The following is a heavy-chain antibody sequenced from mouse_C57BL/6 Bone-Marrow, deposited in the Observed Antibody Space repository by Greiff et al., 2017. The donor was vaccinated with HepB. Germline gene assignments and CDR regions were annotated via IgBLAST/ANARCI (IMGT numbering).Heavy chain of an antibody. CDR1: GYTFTSYW. J-gene: IGHJ2*01. D-gene: IGHD1-1*01. V-gene: IGHV1-64*01. Sequence: QVQLQQPGAELVKPGASVKLSCKASGYTFTSYWMHWVKQRPGQGLEWIGMIHPNSGSTNYNEKFKSKATLTVDKSSSTAYMQLSSLTSEDSAVYYCASYYGSSYAFDYWGQGTTLTVSS. CDR3: ASYYGSSYAFDY. CDR2: IHPNSGST.